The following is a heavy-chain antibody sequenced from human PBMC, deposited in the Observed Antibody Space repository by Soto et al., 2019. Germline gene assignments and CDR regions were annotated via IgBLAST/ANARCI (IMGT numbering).Heavy chain of an antibody. Sequence: LSLTCTVSGDSISKSGHYWGWIRQPPGKALEWIGGIDYRGSTRYNPSLRSRITMSIDTSKKFFSLKLTSVSASDTALYYCTSSAGHPGDFFYYNGMDVWGQGTTVTVSS. CDR1: GDSISKSGHY. D-gene: IGHD3-10*01. V-gene: IGHV4-39*02. J-gene: IGHJ6*02. CDR3: TSSAGHPGDFFYYNGMDV. CDR2: IDYRGST.